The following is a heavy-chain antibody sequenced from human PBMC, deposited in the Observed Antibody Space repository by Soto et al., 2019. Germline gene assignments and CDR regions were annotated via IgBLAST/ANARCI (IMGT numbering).Heavy chain of an antibody. CDR1: GGSISSGGYY. Sequence: PSETLSLTCTVSGGSISSGGYYWSWIRQHPGKGLEWIGYIYYSGSTYYNPSLKSRVTISVDTSKNQFSLKLSSVTAADTAVYYCARDFSSGPEGAHRVSWFDPWGQGTLVTVSS. CDR3: ARDFSSGPEGAHRVSWFDP. CDR2: IYYSGST. J-gene: IGHJ5*02. D-gene: IGHD3-22*01. V-gene: IGHV4-31*03.